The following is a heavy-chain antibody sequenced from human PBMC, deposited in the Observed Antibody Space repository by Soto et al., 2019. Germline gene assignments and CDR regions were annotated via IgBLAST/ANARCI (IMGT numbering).Heavy chain of an antibody. CDR1: GGSFSGYY. Sequence: QVQLQQWGAGLLKPSETLSLTCAIYGGSFSGYYWSWIRQPPGKGLEWIGEINHSGSTNYNPSLKSRVTISVDTSKNQFSLKLSSVTAADTAVYYCARYSYRYYYYYGMDVWGQGTTVTVSS. J-gene: IGHJ6*02. CDR3: ARYSYRYYYYYGMDV. D-gene: IGHD5-18*01. CDR2: INHSGST. V-gene: IGHV4-34*01.